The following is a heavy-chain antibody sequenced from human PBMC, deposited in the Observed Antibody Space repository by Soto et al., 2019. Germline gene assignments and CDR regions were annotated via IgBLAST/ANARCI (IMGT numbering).Heavy chain of an antibody. J-gene: IGHJ4*02. D-gene: IGHD6-19*01. CDR3: ARAGGLGAVAADY. CDR2: IYHSGST. Sequence: QLQLQESGSGLIEPSQTLTLYYAVSGGSISSGGYSWSWIRQPPGKGLEWIGYIYHSGSTYYNPSLKSRVTISVDRSKNQFSLKLSSVTAADTAVYYCARAGGLGAVAADYWGQGTLVTVSS. CDR1: GGSISSGGYS. V-gene: IGHV4-30-2*01.